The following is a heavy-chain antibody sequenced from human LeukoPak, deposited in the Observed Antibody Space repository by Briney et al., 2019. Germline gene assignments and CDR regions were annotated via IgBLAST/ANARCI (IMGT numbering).Heavy chain of an antibody. Sequence: GGSLRLSCAASGFTFSSYGMHWVRQAPGKGLEWVAVISYDGSNKYYADSVKGRFTISSDNSKNTLYLQMNSLRAEDTAVYYCARDEIEGGAFDYWGQGTLVTVSS. CDR1: GFTFSSYG. V-gene: IGHV3-30*03. CDR2: ISYDGSNK. D-gene: IGHD3-16*01. CDR3: ARDEIEGGAFDY. J-gene: IGHJ4*02.